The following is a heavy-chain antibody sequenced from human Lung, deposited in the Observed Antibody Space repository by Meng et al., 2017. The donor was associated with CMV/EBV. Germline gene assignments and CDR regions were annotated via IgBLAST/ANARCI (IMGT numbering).Heavy chain of an antibody. CDR2: ISSSSSYI. V-gene: IGHV3-21*01. CDR3: AREGYYYDSGNYYYYFDH. CDR1: RFTFSSYS. J-gene: IGHJ4*02. D-gene: IGHD3-10*01. Sequence: LSLTXAASRFTFSSYSMNWVRQAPGKGLEWVSSISSSSSYIYYADSVKGRFTISRDNAKSSLYLQMNSLRAEDTAVYYCAREGYYYDSGNYYYYFDHWGQGTLVPVSS.